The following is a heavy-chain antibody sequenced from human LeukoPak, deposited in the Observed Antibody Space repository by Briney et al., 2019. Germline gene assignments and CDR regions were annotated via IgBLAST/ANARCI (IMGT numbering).Heavy chain of an antibody. CDR2: INPNSGGT. V-gene: IGHV1-2*02. Sequence: ASVKVSCKASGYTFTGYYMHWVRQAPGQGLEWMGWINPNSGGTNYAQKFQGRVTMTRDTSISTAYMELSRLRSDDTAVYYCARDLHEVPAGPIDAFDIWGQGTMVTVSS. J-gene: IGHJ3*02. D-gene: IGHD2-2*01. CDR1: GYTFTGYY. CDR3: ARDLHEVPAGPIDAFDI.